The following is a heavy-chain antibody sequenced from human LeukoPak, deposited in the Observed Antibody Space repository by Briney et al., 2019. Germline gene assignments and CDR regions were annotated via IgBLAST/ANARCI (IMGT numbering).Heavy chain of an antibody. Sequence: GRSLRLSCAASGFTFSSFAMHWVRQAPAKGLEWEAVISYDGTKKYYADSVKGRFTISRDNSNNTLYLQMNSLRAEDTAVYYCARASCSSTSCYAPDYWCQGTLVTVSS. J-gene: IGHJ4*02. CDR3: ARASCSSTSCYAPDY. D-gene: IGHD2-2*01. V-gene: IGHV3-30*04. CDR1: GFTFSSFA. CDR2: ISYDGTKK.